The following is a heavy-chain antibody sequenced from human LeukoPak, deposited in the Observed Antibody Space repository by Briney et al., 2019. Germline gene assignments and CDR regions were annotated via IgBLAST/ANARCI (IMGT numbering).Heavy chain of an antibody. V-gene: IGHV3-64*01. Sequence: GGSQRLSCAASGFTYSSYATHWVRQSPGKGLEYVSDISSNGCKTLYAHSVKGRFTISRDNSKNTLYLQMDSLRPEDMAVYYCARETLGGYCSGGSCYSPRNFDYWGGGTLVSVSS. J-gene: IGHJ4*02. CDR2: ISSNGCKT. CDR3: ARETLGGYCSGGSCYSPRNFDY. CDR1: GFTYSSYA. D-gene: IGHD2-15*01.